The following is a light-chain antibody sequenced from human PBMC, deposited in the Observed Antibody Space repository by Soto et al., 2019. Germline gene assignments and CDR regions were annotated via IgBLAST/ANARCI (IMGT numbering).Light chain of an antibody. V-gene: IGLV2-23*01. J-gene: IGLJ1*01. CDR3: CSFARSTTFYV. CDR1: SSDVGSSNL. Sequence: QSVRTQPASVSGSPGQSLTISCSGTSSDVGSSNLVSWYQQHPGKAPKLIIFEGDRRPSGVSGRFSGSKSGNTASLTISGLQAEDEADYYCCSFARSTTFYVFGTGTKVTVL. CDR2: EGD.